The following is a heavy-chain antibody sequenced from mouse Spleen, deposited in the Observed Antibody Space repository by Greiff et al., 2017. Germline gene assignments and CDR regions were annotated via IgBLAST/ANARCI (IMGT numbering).Heavy chain of an antibody. CDR3: ARFSPTGAAMDY. CDR1: GYTFTSYG. J-gene: IGHJ4*01. CDR2: IYPRSGNT. V-gene: IGHV1-81*01. D-gene: IGHD4-1*02. Sequence: QVQLKESGAELARPGASVKLSCKASGYTFTSYGISWVKQRTGQGLEWIGEIYPRSGNTYYNEKFKGKATLTADKSSSTAYMELRSLTSEDSAVYFCARFSPTGAAMDYWGQGTSVTVSS.